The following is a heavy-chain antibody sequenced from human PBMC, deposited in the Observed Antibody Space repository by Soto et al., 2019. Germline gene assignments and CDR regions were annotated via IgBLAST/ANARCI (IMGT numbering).Heavy chain of an antibody. V-gene: IGHV3-23*01. D-gene: IGHD6-6*01. CDR3: AKRSPPADGELFGRPKD. Sequence: VQLLESGGGLVQPGGSRRLSCGGSGFTFSSYAMIWVRQAPGKGLEWVSGISGNGDTTYYADSLKGRFSISRDNSKNTVYLQMNSLRAEDTAVYYCAKRSPPADGELFGRPKDWGQGTLVTVSS. CDR2: ISGNGDTT. J-gene: IGHJ4*02. CDR1: GFTFSSYA.